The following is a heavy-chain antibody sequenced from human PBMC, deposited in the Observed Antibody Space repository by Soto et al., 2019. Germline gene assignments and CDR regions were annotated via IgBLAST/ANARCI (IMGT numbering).Heavy chain of an antibody. J-gene: IGHJ4*02. CDR2: ISAYNGNT. D-gene: IGHD6-6*01. Sequence: ASVKVSCKASGYTXTSYGISWVRQAPGQGLEWMGWISAYNGNTNYAQKLQGRVTMTTDTSTSTAYMELRSLRSDDTAVYYCARDRPRLGAAPPVFDYWGQGTLVTVSS. V-gene: IGHV1-18*01. CDR3: ARDRPRLGAAPPVFDY. CDR1: GYTXTSYG.